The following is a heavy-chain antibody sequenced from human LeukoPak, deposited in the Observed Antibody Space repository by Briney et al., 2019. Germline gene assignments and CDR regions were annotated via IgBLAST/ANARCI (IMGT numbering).Heavy chain of an antibody. J-gene: IGHJ3*02. CDR3: ARVGDGLNDGFDI. D-gene: IGHD5-24*01. V-gene: IGHV1-2*06. Sequence: ASVKVSCKASGYTFTGYYMNWVRQAPGQGLEWMGRINPNTGGTHYAQNFQGSVTMTRDTSITTVYMALSRLRSDDTAVYYCARVGDGLNDGFDIWGQGTMVTVSS. CDR1: GYTFTGYY. CDR2: INPNTGGT.